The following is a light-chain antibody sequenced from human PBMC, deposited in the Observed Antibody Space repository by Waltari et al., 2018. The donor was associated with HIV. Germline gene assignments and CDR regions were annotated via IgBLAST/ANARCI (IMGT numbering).Light chain of an antibody. CDR2: GDT. Sequence: TQPPSVSGAPGQSVSISCSGNASNIGAGFDVHWYRQSPSTAPKLVIYGDTVRPSGVTDRFSGSRSLNSVSLDISGLRAEDAGDYYCQSYDISLTGLWVFGGGTKLTVL. CDR3: QSYDISLTGLWV. V-gene: IGLV1-40*01. CDR1: ASNIGAGFD. J-gene: IGLJ3*02.